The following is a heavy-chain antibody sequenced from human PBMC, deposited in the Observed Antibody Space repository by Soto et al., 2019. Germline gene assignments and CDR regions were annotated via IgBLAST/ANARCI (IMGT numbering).Heavy chain of an antibody. Sequence: SVKVSCKASGGTFSSYAISWVRQAPGQGLEWMGGIIPIFGTANYAQKFQGRVTITADESTSTAYMELSSLRSEDTAVYYCAKSLGYCSSTSCLYYYYGMDVWGQGTTVTVSS. J-gene: IGHJ6*02. CDR3: AKSLGYCSSTSCLYYYYGMDV. V-gene: IGHV1-69*13. D-gene: IGHD2-2*01. CDR2: IIPIFGTA. CDR1: GGTFSSYA.